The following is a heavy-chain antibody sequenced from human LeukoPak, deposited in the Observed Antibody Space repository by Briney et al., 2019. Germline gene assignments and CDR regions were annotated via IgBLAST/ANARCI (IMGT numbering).Heavy chain of an antibody. CDR1: GFTFSSYA. Sequence: GSLRLSCAASGFTFSSYAMYWVRQAPGKGLEWVSGIFGSGGSTHYADSVKGRFTISRDNSKNTVYLQMNSLRAEDTAVYYCAKTTTGYSSGRFPGWPVDYWGQGTLVTVSS. CDR2: IFGSGGST. D-gene: IGHD6-19*01. CDR3: AKTTTGYSSGRFPGWPVDY. J-gene: IGHJ4*02. V-gene: IGHV3-23*01.